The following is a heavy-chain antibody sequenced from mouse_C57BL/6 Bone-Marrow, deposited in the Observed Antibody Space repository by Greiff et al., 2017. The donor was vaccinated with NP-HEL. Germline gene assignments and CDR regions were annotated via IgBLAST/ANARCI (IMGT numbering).Heavy chain of an antibody. CDR3: ARAYTAMDY. V-gene: IGHV1-50*01. J-gene: IGHJ4*01. CDR2: IDPSDSYT. D-gene: IGHD6-5*01. Sequence: QVQLQQPGAELVKPGASVKLSCKASGYTFTSYWMQWVKQRPGQGLEWIGEIDPSDSYTNYNQKFKGKATLTVDTSSSTAYMQLSSLTSEDSAVYYCARAYTAMDYWGQGTSVTVSS. CDR1: GYTFTSYW.